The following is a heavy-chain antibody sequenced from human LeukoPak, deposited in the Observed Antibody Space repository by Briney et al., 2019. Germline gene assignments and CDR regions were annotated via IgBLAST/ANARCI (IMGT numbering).Heavy chain of an antibody. Sequence: KASETLSLTCAVYGGSFSGYYWSWIRQPPGKGLEWIGEINHSGSTNYNPSLKSRVTISVDTSKNQFSLKLSSVTAADTAVYYCARALYDSSGYYVDYWGQGTLVTVSS. V-gene: IGHV4-34*01. D-gene: IGHD3-22*01. J-gene: IGHJ4*02. CDR2: INHSGST. CDR3: ARALYDSSGYYVDY. CDR1: GGSFSGYY.